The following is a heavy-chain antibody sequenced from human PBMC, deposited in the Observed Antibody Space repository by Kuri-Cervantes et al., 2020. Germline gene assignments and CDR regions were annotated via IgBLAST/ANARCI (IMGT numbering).Heavy chain of an antibody. J-gene: IGHJ4*02. Sequence: GESLKISCAASGFTFSSYSMNWVRQAPGKGLEWVSGINWNGDTTRYADSVKGRFTISRDNAKNSLYLQMNSLGAEDTALYYCTRTSGAWGQGTLVTVSS. CDR2: INWNGDTT. CDR1: GFTFSSYS. D-gene: IGHD7-27*01. CDR3: TRTSGA. V-gene: IGHV3-20*04.